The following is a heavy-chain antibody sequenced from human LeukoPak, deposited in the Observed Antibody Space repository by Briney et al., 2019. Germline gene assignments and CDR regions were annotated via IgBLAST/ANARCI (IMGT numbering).Heavy chain of an antibody. CDR2: IIPIFGTA. Sequence: ASVKVSCKASGGTFISYAISWVRQAPGQGLEWMGGIIPIFGTANYAQKFQGRVTITADESTSAAYMELSSLRSEDTAVYYCARESGYSGSYFAYFDYWGQGTLVTVSS. CDR1: GGTFISYA. D-gene: IGHD1-26*01. V-gene: IGHV1-69*13. CDR3: ARESGYSGSYFAYFDY. J-gene: IGHJ4*02.